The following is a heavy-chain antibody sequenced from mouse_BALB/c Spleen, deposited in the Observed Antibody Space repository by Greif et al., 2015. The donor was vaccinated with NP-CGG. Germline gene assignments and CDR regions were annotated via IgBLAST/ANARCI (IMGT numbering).Heavy chain of an antibody. J-gene: IGHJ2*01. Sequence: EVMLVESGPSLVKPSQTLSLTCSVSGDSITSGYWNWIRKFPGNKLEYMGYISYSGSTYYNPSLKSRVSITRDTSKNXYYLQLNSVTTEDTATYYCAGYGYCGSSYFDYWGQGTTLTVPS. V-gene: IGHV3-8*02. CDR1: GDSITSGY. D-gene: IGHD1-1*01. CDR2: ISYSGST. CDR3: AGYGYCGSSYFDY.